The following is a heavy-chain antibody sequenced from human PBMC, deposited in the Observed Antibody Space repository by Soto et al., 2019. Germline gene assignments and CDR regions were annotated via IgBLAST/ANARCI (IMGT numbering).Heavy chain of an antibody. D-gene: IGHD3-9*01. CDR2: IYPGDSDT. CDR3: ASSYDIVTGYYDAFDI. V-gene: IGHV5-51*01. CDR1: GYSFTSYW. Sequence: GESLKISCKGSGYSFTSYWIGWVRQMPGKGLEWMGIIYPGDSDTRYSPSFQGQVTISADKSISTAYLQWSSLKASDTAMYYCASSYDIVTGYYDAFDIWGQGTMVTVSS. J-gene: IGHJ3*02.